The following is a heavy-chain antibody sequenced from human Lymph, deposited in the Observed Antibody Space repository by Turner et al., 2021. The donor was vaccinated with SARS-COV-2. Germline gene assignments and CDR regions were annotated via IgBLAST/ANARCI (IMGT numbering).Heavy chain of an antibody. J-gene: IGHJ6*02. D-gene: IGHD4-17*01. CDR2: IHHSGNT. Sequence: QVQLQESGPGLVKPSGTLSLTCAVSGGSISSSNWWSWVRQPPGKGLEWIGEIHHSGNTNYNPSLKSRVTISVDKSKNQFSLRLSSVTAADTAVYYCARDRTSYGDYWAGYYYGMDVWGQGTTVTVSS. CDR1: GGSISSSNW. CDR3: ARDRTSYGDYWAGYYYGMDV. V-gene: IGHV4-4*02.